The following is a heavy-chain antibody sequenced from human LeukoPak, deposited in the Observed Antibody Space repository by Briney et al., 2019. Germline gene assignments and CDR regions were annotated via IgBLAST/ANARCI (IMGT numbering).Heavy chain of an antibody. CDR3: ARLDSSAWYDVDY. CDR1: GYTFTSYD. V-gene: IGHV1-8*01. CDR2: MNPNSGNT. Sequence: GASVKVSCKASGYTFTSYDINWVRQATGQGLEWMGWMNPNSGNTGYAQKFQGRVTMTRNTSISTAYMELSSLRSEDTAVYYCARLDSSAWYDVDYWGQGTLVTVSS. J-gene: IGHJ4*02. D-gene: IGHD6-19*01.